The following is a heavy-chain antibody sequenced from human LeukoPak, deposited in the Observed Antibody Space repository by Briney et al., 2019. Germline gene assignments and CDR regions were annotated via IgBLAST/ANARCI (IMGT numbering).Heavy chain of an antibody. CDR1: GYPFTTYG. CDR3: ARDVPDFWSGFDY. J-gene: IGHJ4*02. V-gene: IGHV1-18*01. D-gene: IGHD3-3*01. CDR2: ISGNDGDT. Sequence: RASVKVSCKASGYPFTTYGLSWVRQAPGQGLEWMGQISGNDGDTDYAQKFQGRVTMTTDTATSTAYMELTSLRSDDTAVYYCARDVPDFWSGFDYWGQGTLVTVSS.